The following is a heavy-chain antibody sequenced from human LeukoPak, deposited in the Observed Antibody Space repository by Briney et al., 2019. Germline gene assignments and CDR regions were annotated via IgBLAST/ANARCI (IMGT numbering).Heavy chain of an antibody. CDR3: AREGVTKAFDI. J-gene: IGHJ3*02. D-gene: IGHD3-10*01. V-gene: IGHV1-46*01. Sequence: ASVKVSCKVSGYTLTELSMHWVRQAPGKGLEWMGIINPTGGSTSYAQKFQGRVTMTRDTSTNTIYMELSSLRSEDTAVYYCAREGVTKAFDIWGQGTMVTVSS. CDR2: INPTGGST. CDR1: GYTLTELS.